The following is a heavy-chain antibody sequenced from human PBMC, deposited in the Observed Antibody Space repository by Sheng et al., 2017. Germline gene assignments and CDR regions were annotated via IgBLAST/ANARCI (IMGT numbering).Heavy chain of an antibody. Sequence: EVHLVESGGGLVQSGGSLRLSCAASGFTFSSYEMNWVRQAPGKGLEWISYISPSGGVIYYADSVTGRFTISRDDAENLLYLEMNNLRAEDTAVYYCARDMRGMTNHLQDWGQGTLVTVSS. CDR3: ARDMRGMTNHLQD. CDR2: ISPSGGVI. CDR1: GFTFSSYE. J-gene: IGHJ4*02. D-gene: IGHD3-10*01. V-gene: IGHV3-48*03.